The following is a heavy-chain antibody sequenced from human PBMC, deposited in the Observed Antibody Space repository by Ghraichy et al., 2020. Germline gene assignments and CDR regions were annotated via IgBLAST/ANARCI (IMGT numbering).Heavy chain of an antibody. CDR1: GFSFSKYE. J-gene: IGHJ4*02. CDR3: ARGDGYGSLFYFDY. Sequence: GESLRLSCAASGFSFSKYEMVWVRQAPGKGLEWLSYIDGSGTTIFYADSVRGRFTISRDNTKKSVYLQMSSLRPEDAAMYYCARGDGYGSLFYFDYLGQGSLVRVSS. V-gene: IGHV3-48*03. D-gene: IGHD3-10*01. CDR2: IDGSGTTI.